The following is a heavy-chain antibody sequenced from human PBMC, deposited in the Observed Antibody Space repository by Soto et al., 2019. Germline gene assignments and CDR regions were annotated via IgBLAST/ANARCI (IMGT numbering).Heavy chain of an antibody. Sequence: SETLSLTCAVYGGSFSDYYWSWFRQSPGKGLEWIGEINHSGSTNYNPSLKSRVIISVDTSKNQFSLKLSSVTAADTAVYYCARGLALYDYIWGSYDYYYMDVWGKGTTVTVSS. D-gene: IGHD3-16*01. J-gene: IGHJ6*03. CDR1: GGSFSDYY. CDR3: ARGLALYDYIWGSYDYYYMDV. V-gene: IGHV4-34*01. CDR2: INHSGST.